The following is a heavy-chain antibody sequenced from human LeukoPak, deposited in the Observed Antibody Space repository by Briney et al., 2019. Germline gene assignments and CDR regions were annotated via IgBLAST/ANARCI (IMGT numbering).Heavy chain of an antibody. CDR3: ARQVPFYYDSSGPFAS. D-gene: IGHD3-22*01. Sequence: GGSLRLSCAASGFTFSSNTMNWVRQAPGKGLEWVSYISNSGSAIYYADSVKGRFTISRDNAKNSLYLQMNSLRAEDTAVYYCARQVPFYYDSSGPFASWGQGTLVIVSS. V-gene: IGHV3-48*04. CDR2: ISNSGSAI. CDR1: GFTFSSNT. J-gene: IGHJ4*02.